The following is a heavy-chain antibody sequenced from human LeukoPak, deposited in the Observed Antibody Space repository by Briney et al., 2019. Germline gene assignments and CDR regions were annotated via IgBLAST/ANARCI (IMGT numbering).Heavy chain of an antibody. CDR1: GYTFTGYY. CDR3: ARAHFVAVAGTDRYFDY. D-gene: IGHD6-19*01. J-gene: IGHJ4*02. Sequence: ASVKVSCKASGYTFTGYYMHWVRQAPGQGLEWMGWINPNSGGTNYAQKFQGRVTMTRDTSISTAYMELSRLRSDDTAVDYCARAHFVAVAGTDRYFDYWGQGTLVTVSS. V-gene: IGHV1-2*02. CDR2: INPNSGGT.